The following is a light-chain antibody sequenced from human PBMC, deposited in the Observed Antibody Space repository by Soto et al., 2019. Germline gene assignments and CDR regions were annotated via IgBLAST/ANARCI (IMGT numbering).Light chain of an antibody. CDR2: DAS. J-gene: IGKJ4*01. Sequence: EIVLTQSPGTLSLSPGERATLSCRASQSVISNYLAWYQQKPGQAPRLLIFDASSRAPGIPARFSGSGSGTDFTLTISRLDPEDFAVYYCQQYGGSYTFGGGTKVEIK. CDR1: QSVISNY. V-gene: IGKV3-20*01. CDR3: QQYGGSYT.